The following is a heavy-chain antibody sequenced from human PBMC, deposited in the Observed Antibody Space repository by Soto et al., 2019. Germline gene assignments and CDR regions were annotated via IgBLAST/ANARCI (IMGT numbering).Heavy chain of an antibody. D-gene: IGHD3-9*01. J-gene: IGHJ6*03. V-gene: IGHV4-31*03. Sequence: QVQLQESGPGLVKPSQTLSLTCTVSGGSISSGGYYWSWIRQHPGKGLEWIGYIYYSGSTYYNPSLQSRVTISVDTCKNQFSLKLSSVTAADTAVYYCASGKVRYFDWLPAPSGYYYMDVWGKGTTVTVSS. CDR2: IYYSGST. CDR1: GGSISSGGYY. CDR3: ASGKVRYFDWLPAPSGYYYMDV.